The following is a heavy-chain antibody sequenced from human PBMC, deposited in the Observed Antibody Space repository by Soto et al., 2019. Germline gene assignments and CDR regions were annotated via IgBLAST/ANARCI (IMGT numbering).Heavy chain of an antibody. D-gene: IGHD7-27*01. CDR3: AKDLLGPGRAYGMDV. J-gene: IGHJ6*02. CDR1: GFTFSSYG. Sequence: QVQLVESGGGVVQPGRSLRLSCAASGFTFSSYGMHWVRQAPGKGLEWVAVISYDGSNKYYADSVKGPFTISGDNSKNAVYLQMKSLRAEDTAVYYCAKDLLGPGRAYGMDVWGQGTTVTVSS. V-gene: IGHV3-30*18. CDR2: ISYDGSNK.